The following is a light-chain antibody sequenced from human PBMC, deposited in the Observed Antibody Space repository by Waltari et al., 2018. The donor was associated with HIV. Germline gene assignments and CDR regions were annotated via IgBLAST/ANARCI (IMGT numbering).Light chain of an antibody. CDR2: SHN. V-gene: IGLV1-44*01. CDR1: SSNIGSNT. CDR3: TAWDDGLSDPV. Sequence: QSVLTQPPSASGTPGQRVTISCSGSSSNIGSNTVNWYQQPPGTAPKLLIYSHNQRPSGVPDRFSGSKSGTSASLAISGLQSEDEADYYCTAWDDGLSDPVFGGGTKLTVL. J-gene: IGLJ3*02.